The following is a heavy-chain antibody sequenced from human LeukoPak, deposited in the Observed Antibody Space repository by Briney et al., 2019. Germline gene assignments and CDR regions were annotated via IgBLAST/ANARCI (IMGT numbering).Heavy chain of an antibody. CDR1: GFTFDDYA. D-gene: IGHD6-19*01. CDR3: VKDGSSSGWYEYFDY. J-gene: IGHJ4*02. CDR2: ISWNSGSI. V-gene: IGHV3-9*03. Sequence: PGGSLRLSCAASGFTFDDYAMHWVRQAPGKGLEWVSGISWNSGSIGYADSVKGRFTISRDNAKNSLYLQMNSLRAEDMALYYCVKDGSSSGWYEYFDYWGQGTLVTVSS.